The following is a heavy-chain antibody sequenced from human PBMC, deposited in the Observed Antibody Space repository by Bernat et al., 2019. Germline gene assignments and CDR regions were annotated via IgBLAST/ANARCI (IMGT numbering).Heavy chain of an antibody. V-gene: IGHV3-74*01. J-gene: IGHJ4*02. D-gene: IGHD6-19*01. CDR1: GLTFGSHW. CDR2: INSDGTTV. Sequence: EVQLVESGGGLVQPGGSLRLSCAVSGLTFGSHWMHWFRQAPGEGLVWVSRINSDGTTVNYAESVEGRFTISIDNAKNTLFLQMYSLRAEDTAVYYFARKGITVVGTGGEYWGQGTLVTVSA. CDR3: ARKGITVVGTGGEY.